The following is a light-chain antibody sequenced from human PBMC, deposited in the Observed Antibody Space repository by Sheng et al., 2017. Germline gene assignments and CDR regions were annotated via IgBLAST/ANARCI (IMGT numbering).Light chain of an antibody. CDR1: TNDIGAYKY. J-gene: IGLJ3*02. Sequence: QSALTQPASVSGSPGQSISIPCTGTTNDIGAYKYVSWYQQHPGKAPKLMIYDVSDRPSGVSNRFSGSKSGNTASLTISGLQPEDEADYYCSSFTSSSTQVFGGGTKVTVL. CDR2: DVS. V-gene: IGLV2-14*03. CDR3: SSFTSSSTQV.